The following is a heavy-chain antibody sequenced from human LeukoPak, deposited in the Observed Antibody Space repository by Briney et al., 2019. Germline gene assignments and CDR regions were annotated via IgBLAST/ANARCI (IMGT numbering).Heavy chain of an antibody. J-gene: IGHJ2*01. CDR3: AKTSSGWYMGDKSWYFDL. CDR1: GFTFSSYA. D-gene: IGHD6-19*01. Sequence: PGGSLRLSCAASGFTFSSYAMSWVRQAPGKGLEWVSAISGSGGSTYYADSVKGRFTISRDNSKNTLYLQMNSLRAEDTAVYYCAKTSSGWYMGDKSWYFDLWGRGTLVTVSS. V-gene: IGHV3-23*01. CDR2: ISGSGGST.